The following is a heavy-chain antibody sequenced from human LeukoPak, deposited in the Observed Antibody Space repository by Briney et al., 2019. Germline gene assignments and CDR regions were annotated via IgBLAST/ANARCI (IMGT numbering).Heavy chain of an antibody. J-gene: IGHJ4*02. D-gene: IGHD2-15*01. V-gene: IGHV4-30-4*08. CDR2: IYYSGST. CDR1: YN. CDR3: ARADIFDY. Sequence: YNMNWIRQPPGKGLEWIGYIYYSGSTYYNPSLKSRVTISVDTSKNQFSLKLSSVTAADTAVYYCARADIFDYWGQGTLVTVSS.